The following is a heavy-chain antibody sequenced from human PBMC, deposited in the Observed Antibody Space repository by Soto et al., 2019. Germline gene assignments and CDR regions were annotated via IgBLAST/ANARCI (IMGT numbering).Heavy chain of an antibody. V-gene: IGHV3-74*01. CDR3: AKDLRDWGFFDY. Sequence: EVQLVESGGGLVRPGGSLRFSCAASGFSFSSYWMHWVRQVPGKGLVWVARMNEDGGTTDYADSVKGRFTISRDNAKNTLYLQMNNLRAEDTAMYYCAKDLRDWGFFDYWGLGTLVTVSS. D-gene: IGHD3-16*01. J-gene: IGHJ4*02. CDR1: GFSFSSYW. CDR2: MNEDGGTT.